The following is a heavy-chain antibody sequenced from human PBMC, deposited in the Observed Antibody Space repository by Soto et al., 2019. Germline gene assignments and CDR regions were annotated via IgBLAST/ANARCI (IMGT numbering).Heavy chain of an antibody. Sequence: GGSLRLSCAASGFTFDDYAMHWVRQAPGKGLEWVSGISWNSGSIGYADSVKGRFTISRDNAKNSLYLQMNSLRAEDTALYYCAKDSMYYYDSSGYVLDYWGQGTLVTVSS. CDR1: GFTFDDYA. V-gene: IGHV3-9*01. CDR3: AKDSMYYYDSSGYVLDY. CDR2: ISWNSGSI. D-gene: IGHD3-22*01. J-gene: IGHJ4*02.